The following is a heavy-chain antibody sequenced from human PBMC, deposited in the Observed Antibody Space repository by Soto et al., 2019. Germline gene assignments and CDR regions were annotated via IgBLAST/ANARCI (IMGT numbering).Heavy chain of an antibody. Sequence: ESGGGVVQPGKSLRLSCAGSGFTFRTYAMHWVRQAPGKGLEWVAVISYDGSNQNYADSVKGRFTVSRDNSKNTLYLQMNSLRPEDTAVYFCARATDPYSRGWLFDYWGQGTLVTVSS. D-gene: IGHD6-19*01. CDR3: ARATDPYSRGWLFDY. V-gene: IGHV3-30-3*01. J-gene: IGHJ4*02. CDR1: GFTFRTYA. CDR2: ISYDGSNQ.